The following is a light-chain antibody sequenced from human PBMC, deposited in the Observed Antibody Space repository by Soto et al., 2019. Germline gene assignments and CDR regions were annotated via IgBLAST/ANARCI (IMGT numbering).Light chain of an antibody. CDR3: QQYHNRWT. Sequence: EIVMTQSPATLSVSPGERVTLSCRASQSVSSRLAWYQQKPGQAPRLLIYDASTRAXGIPARFSGSGSGTXXXXXXXSVQSEDFAVYYCQQYHNRWTFGQGTKVEIK. J-gene: IGKJ1*01. V-gene: IGKV3-15*01. CDR1: QSVSSR. CDR2: DAS.